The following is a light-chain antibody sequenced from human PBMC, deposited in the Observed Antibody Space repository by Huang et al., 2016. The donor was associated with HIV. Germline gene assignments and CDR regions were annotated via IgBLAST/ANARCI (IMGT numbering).Light chain of an antibody. J-gene: IGKJ2*01. CDR2: AAS. Sequence: DIQMTQSTSSLSASVGDRVTITCRASQSISSNFNWYQQKPGKAPKLLIYAASSWQSGVPSRFSGSGSGTDFTLTISSLQPEDFATYYCQQSYSTLRYTFGQGTKLEIK. CDR1: QSISSN. V-gene: IGKV1-39*01. CDR3: QQSYSTLRYT.